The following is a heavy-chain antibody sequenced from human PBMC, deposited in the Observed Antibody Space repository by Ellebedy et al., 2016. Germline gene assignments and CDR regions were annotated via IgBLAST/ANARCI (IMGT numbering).Heavy chain of an antibody. J-gene: IGHJ4*02. CDR3: AKEAETFNYVGHSSSWYGW. D-gene: IGHD6-13*01. CDR2: ISGRGGST. Sequence: GESLKISCAASGFTFSSSGMGWVRQAPGKGLEWVSAISGRGGSTYYADSVKGRFTISRDNSKNTLYLQMNSLRAEDTAVYYCAKEAETFNYVGHSSSWYGWWGQGTLVTVSS. V-gene: IGHV3-23*01. CDR1: GFTFSSSG.